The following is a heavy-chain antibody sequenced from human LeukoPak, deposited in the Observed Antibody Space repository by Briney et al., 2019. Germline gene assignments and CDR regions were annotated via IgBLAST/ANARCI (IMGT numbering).Heavy chain of an antibody. CDR3: ARVRYYYDSSGEDDAFDI. CDR1: GFTFSNYW. CDR2: IQQDGSEK. Sequence: GGSLRLSCAASGFTFSNYWMSWVRQAPGKGLEWVANIQQDGSEKYYVDSVKGRFTISRDNAKNSLYLQMNSLRAEDTAVFYCARVRYYYDSSGEDDAFDIWGQGTMVTVSS. V-gene: IGHV3-7*01. J-gene: IGHJ3*02. D-gene: IGHD3-22*01.